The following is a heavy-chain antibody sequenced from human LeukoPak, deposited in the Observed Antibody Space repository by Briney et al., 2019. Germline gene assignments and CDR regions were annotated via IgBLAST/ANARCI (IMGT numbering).Heavy chain of an antibody. CDR2: IWYDGSNK. CDR3: ARDIADYGDYEGTFDY. J-gene: IGHJ4*02. CDR1: GFTFSSYG. Sequence: GRSLRLSCAASGFTFSSYGMHWVRQAPGKGLEWVAVIWYDGSNKYYADSVKGRFTISRDNAKNSLYLQMNSLRAEDTAVYYCARDIADYGDYEGTFDYWGQGTLVTVSS. D-gene: IGHD4-17*01. V-gene: IGHV3-33*01.